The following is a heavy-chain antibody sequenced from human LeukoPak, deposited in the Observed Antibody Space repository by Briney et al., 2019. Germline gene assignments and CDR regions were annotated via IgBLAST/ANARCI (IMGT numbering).Heavy chain of an antibody. V-gene: IGHV1-2*02. CDR1: GYTFTGYY. D-gene: IGHD6-19*01. CDR3: ARVPAQKYSGGWGNDY. CDR2: INPNSGGT. Sequence: GASVKVSCKASGYTFTGYYMHWVRQAPGQGLEWMGWINPNSGGTNYAQKFQGRVTMTRDTSISTAYMELSRLRSDDTAVYYCARVPAQKYSGGWGNDYWGQGTLVTVSS. J-gene: IGHJ4*02.